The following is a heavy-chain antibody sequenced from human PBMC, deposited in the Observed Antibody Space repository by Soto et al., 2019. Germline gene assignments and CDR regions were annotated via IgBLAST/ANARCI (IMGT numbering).Heavy chain of an antibody. CDR3: AKDVGYCSGGSCYSFYYYYGMDV. CDR2: ISYDGSNK. CDR1: GFTFSSYG. V-gene: IGHV3-30*18. D-gene: IGHD2-15*01. J-gene: IGHJ6*02. Sequence: QVQLVESGGGVVQPGRSLRLSCAASGFTFSSYGMHWVRQAPGKGLEWVAVISYDGSNKYYADSVKGRFTISRDNSKNTLYLQMNSLRVEDTAVYYCAKDVGYCSGGSCYSFYYYYGMDVWGQGTTVTVSS.